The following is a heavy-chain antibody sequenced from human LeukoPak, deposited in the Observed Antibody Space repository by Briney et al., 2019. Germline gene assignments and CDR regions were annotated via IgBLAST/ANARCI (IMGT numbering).Heavy chain of an antibody. V-gene: IGHV4-59*07. D-gene: IGHD2-2*01. Sequence: PSDTLSLTCTVSGGSISTYYWSWIRQPPGKGLEWIGYIYYSGSTKYNPSLKSRVTISVDTSKNQFSLKLSSVTAADTAIYYCAREYCSSTSCYADYWGQGTLVTVSS. CDR2: IYYSGST. CDR3: AREYCSSTSCYADY. CDR1: GGSISTYY. J-gene: IGHJ4*02.